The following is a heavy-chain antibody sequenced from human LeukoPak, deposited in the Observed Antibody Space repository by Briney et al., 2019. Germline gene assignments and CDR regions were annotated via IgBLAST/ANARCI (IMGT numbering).Heavy chain of an antibody. V-gene: IGHV1-18*01. D-gene: IGHD4-17*01. CDR3: ARGSHDYGDYVPFD. CDR1: GYTFTSYD. Sequence: ASVKVSCKASGYTFTSYDISWVRQAPGQGLEWMGWISSYNGNTNYAQKFQGRVTMTTDTSTSTVYMELRSLRSDDTAVYYCARGSHDYGDYVPFDWGQGTLVTVSS. CDR2: ISSYNGNT. J-gene: IGHJ4*02.